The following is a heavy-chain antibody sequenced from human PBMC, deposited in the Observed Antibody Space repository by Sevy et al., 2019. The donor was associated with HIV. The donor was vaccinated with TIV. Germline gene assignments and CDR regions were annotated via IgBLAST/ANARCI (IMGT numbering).Heavy chain of an antibody. CDR1: GFTFSNFW. D-gene: IGHD2-2*01. CDR3: ARDCSSTSCLWGLDV. Sequence: GGSLRLSCAASGFTFSNFWMSWVRQAPGKGLEWVANIKRDGSEKYYMASVKGRFTISRDNAKKSMYLQMNSLRAEDTAINFCARDCSSTSCLWGLDVWGQGTTVTVSS. V-gene: IGHV3-7*03. CDR2: IKRDGSEK. J-gene: IGHJ6*02.